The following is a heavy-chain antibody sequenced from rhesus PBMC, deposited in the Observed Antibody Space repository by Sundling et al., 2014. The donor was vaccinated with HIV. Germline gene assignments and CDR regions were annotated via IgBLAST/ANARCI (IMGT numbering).Heavy chain of an antibody. CDR3: AHQRDYGSSYGQNYYGLDS. Sequence: QVQLVQSGAEVKKPGASVKVSCKASGFTFGSYAINWVRQAPGQGLEWMGVIIPLVGITNYAEKFQGRVTITADTSTSTVYMELSSLRSEDTAVYYCAHQRDYGSSYGQNYYGLDSWGQGVVVTVSS. V-gene: IGHV1-198*02. CDR2: IIPLVGIT. CDR1: GFTFGSYA. D-gene: IGHD4-29*01. J-gene: IGHJ6*01.